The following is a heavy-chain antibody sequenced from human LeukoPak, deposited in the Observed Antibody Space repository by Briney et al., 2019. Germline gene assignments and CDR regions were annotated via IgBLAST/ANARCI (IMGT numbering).Heavy chain of an antibody. CDR1: GYTFTGYD. J-gene: IGHJ4*02. Sequence: ASVRVSCKASGYTFTGYDISWVRQATGQGLEWMGWMNPNTGDTGYAQKFQGRVTMTRNSSIDTAYMELSGLRSEDTAVYYCTRGSLSGSSRDYWGQGTLLTVSS. CDR3: TRGSLSGSSRDY. D-gene: IGHD1-26*01. CDR2: MNPNTGDT. V-gene: IGHV1-8*01.